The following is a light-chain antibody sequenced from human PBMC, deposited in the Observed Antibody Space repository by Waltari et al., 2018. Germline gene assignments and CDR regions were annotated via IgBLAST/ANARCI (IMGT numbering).Light chain of an antibody. CDR2: DVY. CDR1: TSDVGSYHY. Sequence: QSALTQPASVSGSPGQTITIPCTGTTSDVGSYHYVSWYQRHPGKAPKLIIYDVYIRPSGFSSRLSGSKSGNTASLTISGLQAEDEGDYYCSSYTDDTTLDVIFGGGTKLTVL. V-gene: IGLV2-14*03. CDR3: SSYTDDTTLDVI. J-gene: IGLJ2*01.